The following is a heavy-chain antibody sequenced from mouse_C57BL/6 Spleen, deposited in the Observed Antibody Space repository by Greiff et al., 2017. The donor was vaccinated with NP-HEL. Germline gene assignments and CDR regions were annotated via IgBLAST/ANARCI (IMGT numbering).Heavy chain of an antibody. CDR3: ARSPRSDDGYWGY. V-gene: IGHV1-61*01. J-gene: IGHJ2*01. D-gene: IGHD2-3*01. CDR2: IYPSDSET. CDR1: GYTFTSYW. Sequence: QVQLQQPGAELVRPGSSVKLSCKASGYTFTSYWMDWVKQRPGQGLEWIGNIYPSDSETHYNQKFKDKATLTVDKSSSTAYMQLSSLTSEDSAVYYCARSPRSDDGYWGYWGQGTTLTVSS.